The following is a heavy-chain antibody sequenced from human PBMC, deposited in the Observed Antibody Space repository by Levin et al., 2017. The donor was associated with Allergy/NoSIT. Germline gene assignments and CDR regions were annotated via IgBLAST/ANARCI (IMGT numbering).Heavy chain of an antibody. Sequence: GSLRLSCAVSGGSISSSYWWSWVRQPPGKGLEWIGEIFHSGSTNYNPSLKSRVTISVDKSKNQFSLKLISVTAADTAVYYCAKRDGYNYGFDYWGQVTLVTVSS. V-gene: IGHV4-4*02. CDR1: GGSISSSYW. J-gene: IGHJ4*02. CDR2: IFHSGST. D-gene: IGHD5-24*01. CDR3: AKRDGYNYGFDY.